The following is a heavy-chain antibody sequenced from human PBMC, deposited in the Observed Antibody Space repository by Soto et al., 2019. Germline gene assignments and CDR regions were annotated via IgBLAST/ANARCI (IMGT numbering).Heavy chain of an antibody. CDR2: IDSKIDADKT. D-gene: IGHD2-21*02. Sequence: EVQLVESGGGLVKPGGSLRLSCTASGFTFNKAYMNWVRKPPGRGLEWVGQIDSKIDADKTDLAAPVKGRFTLSRDDSKNTVYLQMNGLEIEDTAMYYCVTRFTAVATARFDYWGQGTLVTVSS. CDR3: VTRFTAVATARFDY. J-gene: IGHJ4*02. CDR1: GFTFNKAY. V-gene: IGHV3-15*04.